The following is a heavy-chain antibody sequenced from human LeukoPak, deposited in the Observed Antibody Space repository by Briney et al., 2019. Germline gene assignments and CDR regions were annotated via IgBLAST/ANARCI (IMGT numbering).Heavy chain of an antibody. CDR2: ISSSGSTI. J-gene: IGHJ3*02. V-gene: IGHV3-11*01. D-gene: IGHD3-10*01. CDR3: ARDWEVRGVISNAFDI. CDR1: GFTFSDYY. Sequence: NPGGSLRLSCAASGFTFSDYYMSWIRQAPGKGLEWVSYISSSGSTIYYADSVKGRFTISRDNAKNSLYLQMNSLRAEDTAVYYCARDWEVRGVISNAFDIWGQGTMVTVSS.